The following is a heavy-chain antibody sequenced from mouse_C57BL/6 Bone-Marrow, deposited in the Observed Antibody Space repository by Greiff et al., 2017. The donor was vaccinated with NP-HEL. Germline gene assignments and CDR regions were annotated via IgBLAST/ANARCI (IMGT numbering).Heavy chain of an antibody. V-gene: IGHV1-9*01. Sequence: QVQLQQPGAELVKPGASVKLSCKASGYTFTSYWIEWVKQRPGHGLEWIGEILPGSGSTNYNEKFKGKATFTADTSSNTAYMQLSSLTTEDSAIYYCARWGYGSPYWYFDVWGTGTTVTVSS. D-gene: IGHD1-1*01. CDR2: ILPGSGST. J-gene: IGHJ1*03. CDR3: ARWGYGSPYWYFDV. CDR1: GYTFTSYW.